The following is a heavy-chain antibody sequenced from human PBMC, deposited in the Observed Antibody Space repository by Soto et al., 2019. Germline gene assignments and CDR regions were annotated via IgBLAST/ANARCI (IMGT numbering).Heavy chain of an antibody. CDR3: ARAVTYYYDSSGYYVPDY. CDR1: GYTFTSYG. D-gene: IGHD3-22*01. CDR2: ISAYNGNT. J-gene: IGHJ4*02. Sequence: QVQLVQSGAEVKKPGASVKVSCKASGYTFTSYGISWVRQAPGQGLEWMGWISAYNGNTNYAQKLQGRVTMTTDTTTSTAYMELRSLRSDDTAVYYCARAVTYYYDSSGYYVPDYWGQGTLVTVSS. V-gene: IGHV1-18*01.